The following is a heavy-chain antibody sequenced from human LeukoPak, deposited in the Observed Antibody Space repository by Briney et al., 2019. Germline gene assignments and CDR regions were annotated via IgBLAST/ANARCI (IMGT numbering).Heavy chain of an antibody. CDR2: IIPILGIA. Sequence: VASVKVSCKGSGGTFSSYAISWVRQAPGQGLEWMGRIIPILGIANYAQKFQGRVTITADKSTSTAYMELSSLRSEDTAVYYCARLVRPGYSSALGYYYYGMDVWGQGTTVTVSS. V-gene: IGHV1-69*04. J-gene: IGHJ6*02. CDR3: ARLVRPGYSSALGYYYYGMDV. D-gene: IGHD6-19*01. CDR1: GGTFSSYA.